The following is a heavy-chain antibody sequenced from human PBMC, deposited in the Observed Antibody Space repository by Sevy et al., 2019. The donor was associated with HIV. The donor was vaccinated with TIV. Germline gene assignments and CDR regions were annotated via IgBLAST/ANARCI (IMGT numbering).Heavy chain of an antibody. D-gene: IGHD2-21*01. J-gene: IGHJ4*02. CDR3: ARDCAYCGGDWPR. CDR1: GGSISSYY. Sequence: SETLSLTCTVSGGSISSYYWSWIRQPPGKGLEWIGYIYYSGSTNYNPSLKGRVTISVDTSKNQFSLKLGSVTAADTAVYYWARDCAYCGGDWPRWGQGTLVTVSS. CDR2: IYYSGST. V-gene: IGHV4-59*01.